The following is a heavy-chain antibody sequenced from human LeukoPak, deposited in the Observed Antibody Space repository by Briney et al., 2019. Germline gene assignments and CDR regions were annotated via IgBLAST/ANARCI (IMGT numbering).Heavy chain of an antibody. Sequence: GGSLRLSCAASGFTFSSYAMSWVRQAPGKGLEWVSAISGSGGSTYYADSVKGRFTISRDNSKNTLYLQMNSLRAEDTAVYYCARDSDPSHYYYYGMDVWGQGTTVTVSS. J-gene: IGHJ6*02. CDR1: GFTFSSYA. V-gene: IGHV3-23*01. CDR3: ARDSDPSHYYYYGMDV. CDR2: ISGSGGST. D-gene: IGHD3-10*01.